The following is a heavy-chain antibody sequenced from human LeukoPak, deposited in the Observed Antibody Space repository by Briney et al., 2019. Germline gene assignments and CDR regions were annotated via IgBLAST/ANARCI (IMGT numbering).Heavy chain of an antibody. D-gene: IGHD1-7*01. CDR3: ASYNWNFLNDH. V-gene: IGHV3-74*01. Sequence: GGSLRLSCAASGFTFNSYWMYWVRQAPGKGLMWVSGINGDGTSTRYADSVKGRFTISRDNAKNTLYLQMNSLRVEDTAVYYCASYNWNFLNDHWGQGTLVTVSS. J-gene: IGHJ5*02. CDR2: INGDGTST. CDR1: GFTFNSYW.